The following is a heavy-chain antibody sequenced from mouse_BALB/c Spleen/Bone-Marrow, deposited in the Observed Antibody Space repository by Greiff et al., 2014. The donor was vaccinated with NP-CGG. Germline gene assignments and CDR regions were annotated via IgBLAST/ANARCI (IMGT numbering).Heavy chain of an antibody. J-gene: IGHJ4*01. V-gene: IGHV14-3*02. Sequence: VQLQQSGAELVKPGASVKLSCTASGFNIKDTYVHWVKQRPEQGLEWIGRIDPADGNTKYDPKFQGKATITADTSSNTAYLQLSSLTSEDTAVYYGGSYAMDYWGQGTSVTVSS. CDR2: IDPADGNT. CDR1: GFNIKDTY. CDR3: GSYAMDY.